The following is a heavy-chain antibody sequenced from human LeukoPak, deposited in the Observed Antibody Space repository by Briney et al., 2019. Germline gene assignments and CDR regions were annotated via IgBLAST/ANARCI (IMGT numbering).Heavy chain of an antibody. CDR3: ARDWSGLAAGLDY. D-gene: IGHD6-13*01. V-gene: IGHV3-21*01. Sequence: GGSLRLSCAASGFTFSTYIMNWVRQAPGKGLEWVSSISSSSSYIYYADSVKGRFTVSRDNAKNSLYLQMNSLRAEDTAVYYCARDWSGLAAGLDYWGQGTLVTVSS. J-gene: IGHJ4*02. CDR2: ISSSSSYI. CDR1: GFTFSTYI.